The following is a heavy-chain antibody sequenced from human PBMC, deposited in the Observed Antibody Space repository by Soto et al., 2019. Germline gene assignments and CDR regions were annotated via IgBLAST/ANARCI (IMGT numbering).Heavy chain of an antibody. D-gene: IGHD6-13*01. CDR3: ARGSRSSWNFDY. CDR1: GGSFSGYY. J-gene: IGHJ4*02. V-gene: IGHV4-34*01. Sequence: QVQLQQWGAGLLKPSETLSLTCAVYGGSFSGYYWSWIRQPPGKGLEWIGEINHSGSTNYNPSLKSRVTISVDTSKNQFSLKLSSVTAADTAVYYCARGSRSSWNFDYWGQRTLVTVSS. CDR2: INHSGST.